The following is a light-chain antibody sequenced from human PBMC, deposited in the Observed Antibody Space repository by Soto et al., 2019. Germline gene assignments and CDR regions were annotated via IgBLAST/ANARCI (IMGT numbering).Light chain of an antibody. J-gene: IGLJ3*02. CDR1: SGSIANNF. CDR3: QSYDSGNPWV. CDR2: EDN. Sequence: NFMLTQPHSVSESPGKTVTISCTRSSGSIANNFVQWYQQRPGSSPTTVIYEDNQRPSGVPDRFSGSIDRSSNSASLTISGLRTEDEADYYCQSYDSGNPWVFGGGTKRTVL. V-gene: IGLV6-57*01.